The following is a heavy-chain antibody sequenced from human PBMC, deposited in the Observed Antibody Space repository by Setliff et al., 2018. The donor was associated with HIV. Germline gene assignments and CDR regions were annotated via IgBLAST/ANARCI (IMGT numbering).Heavy chain of an antibody. V-gene: IGHV1-2*02. J-gene: IGHJ3*02. CDR1: GYTFTSYY. D-gene: IGHD2-2*01. CDR2: INPSGGT. Sequence: ASVKVSCKASGYTFTSYYLHWVRQAPGQGLEWMGIINPSGGTKYAQKFQGRVTMTRDTSISAAYMELSRLRSDDTAVYYCARVDCSSTRCYAFDIWGQGTMVTVSS. CDR3: ARVDCSSTRCYAFDI.